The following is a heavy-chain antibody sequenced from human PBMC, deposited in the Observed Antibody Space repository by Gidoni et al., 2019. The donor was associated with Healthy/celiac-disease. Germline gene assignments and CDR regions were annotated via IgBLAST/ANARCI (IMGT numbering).Heavy chain of an antibody. CDR1: GGSISRGGYY. CDR3: ARASSITIFGVVRKAVYYFDY. V-gene: IGHV4-31*03. J-gene: IGHJ4*02. CDR2: IYYSGST. D-gene: IGHD3-3*01. Sequence: QVQLQESGPGLVKPSQTLSLTCTVSGGSISRGGYYWSWIRQHPGKGLELIGYIYYSGSTYYNPSLKSRVTISVDTSKNQFSLKLSSVTAADTAVYYCARASSITIFGVVRKAVYYFDYWGQGTLVTVSS.